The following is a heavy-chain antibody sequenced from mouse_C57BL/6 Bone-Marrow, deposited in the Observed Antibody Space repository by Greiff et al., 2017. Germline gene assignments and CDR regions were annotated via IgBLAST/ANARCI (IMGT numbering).Heavy chain of an antibody. Sequence: QVQLQQPGAELVMPGASVKLSCKASGYTFTSYWMHWVKQRPGQGLEWIGEIDPSDSYTNYNQKFKGKSTLTVDKSSSTTYLQLSSLTSEASAVYYCSRDCCYGLYYFDYWGQGTTLTVSS. V-gene: IGHV1-69*01. CDR1: GYTFTSYW. CDR3: SRDCCYGLYYFDY. D-gene: IGHD1-1*01. CDR2: IDPSDSYT. J-gene: IGHJ2*01.